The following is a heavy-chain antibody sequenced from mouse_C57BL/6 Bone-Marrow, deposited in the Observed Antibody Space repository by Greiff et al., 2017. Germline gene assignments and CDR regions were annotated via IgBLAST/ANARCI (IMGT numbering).Heavy chain of an antibody. CDR2: IDPSDSYT. D-gene: IGHD1-1*01. Sequence: QVQLQQPGAELVMPGASVKLSCKASGYTFTSYWMHWVKQRPGQGLEWIGEIDPSDSYTNYNQKFKGKSTLTVDKSYSTAYMQLSSLTSEDSAVYYCARGEYYGSSDSLIAYWCQGTLVTVSA. CDR3: ARGEYYGSSDSLIAY. V-gene: IGHV1-69*01. J-gene: IGHJ3*01. CDR1: GYTFTSYW.